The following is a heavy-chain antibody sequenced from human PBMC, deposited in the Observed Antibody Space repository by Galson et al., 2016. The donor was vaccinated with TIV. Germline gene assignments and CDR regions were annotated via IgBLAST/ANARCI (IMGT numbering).Heavy chain of an antibody. D-gene: IGHD3-22*01. CDR2: FDPEVQKT. V-gene: IGHV1-24*01. J-gene: IGHJ4*02. CDR3: ATVAWFPGLSLDN. Sequence: APGKGLEWVGGFDPEVQKTIYAQNFQGRVTLTADTSIDTAYMELGSLRFEDTAVYFCATVAWFPGLSLDNWGQGTLVTVSS.